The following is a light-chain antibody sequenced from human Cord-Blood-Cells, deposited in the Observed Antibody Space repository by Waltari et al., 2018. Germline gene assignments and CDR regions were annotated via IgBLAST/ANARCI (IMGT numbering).Light chain of an antibody. J-gene: IGLJ2*01. CDR3: QSADSSGTYHVV. Sequence: SYELTQPPRVQVPPDRTPGSPGLEIAWPRHKPICSKQKQAKAPGLVIYKDRERPLGIPARFSGSSSGTTVTLTISGVQAEDEADYYCQSADSSGTYHVVFGGGTKLTVL. CDR1: AWPRHK. CDR2: KDR. V-gene: IGLV3-25*03.